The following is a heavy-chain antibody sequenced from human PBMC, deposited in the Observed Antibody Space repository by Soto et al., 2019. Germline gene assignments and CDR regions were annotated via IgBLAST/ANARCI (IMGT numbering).Heavy chain of an antibody. CDR2: INPNGGIT. V-gene: IGHV1-46*01. J-gene: IGHJ4*02. CDR3: ANSVNSAMAFDY. CDR1: GYTFTHYY. D-gene: IGHD5-18*01. Sequence: ASVKVSCKASGYTFTHYYIHWVRQAPGQGLEWMGIINPNGGITTYAQKFRAGFSMTRDTSTSTVYLELSSLRSEDSAVYYCANSVNSAMAFDYWGQGTLVTVSS.